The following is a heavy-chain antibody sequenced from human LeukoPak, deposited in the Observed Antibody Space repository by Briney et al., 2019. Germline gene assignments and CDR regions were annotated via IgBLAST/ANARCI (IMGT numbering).Heavy chain of an antibody. CDR2: IYYSGST. CDR3: ARRFTMIVYGYYYYYMDV. CDR1: GGSISSYY. V-gene: IGHV4-59*01. J-gene: IGHJ6*03. D-gene: IGHD3-22*01. Sequence: SETLSLTCTVSGGSISSYYWSWIRQPPGKGLEWIGYIYYSGSTNYNPSLKSRVTISVDTSKNQFSLKLSSVTAADTAVYYCARRFTMIVYGYYYYYMDVWGKGTTVTVSS.